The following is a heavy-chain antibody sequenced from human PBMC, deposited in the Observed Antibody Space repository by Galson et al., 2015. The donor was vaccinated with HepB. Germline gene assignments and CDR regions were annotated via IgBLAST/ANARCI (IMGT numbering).Heavy chain of an antibody. V-gene: IGHV1-2*04. CDR3: AREAKGATAGFDP. CDR2: INPNSGGT. J-gene: IGHJ5*02. Sequence: SVKVSCKASGYTFTGYYMHWVRQAPGQGLEWMGWINPNSGGTNYAQKFQGWVTMTRDTSISTAYMELSRLRSDDTAVYYCAREAKGATAGFDPWSQGTLVTVSS. CDR1: GYTFTGYY. D-gene: IGHD1-26*01.